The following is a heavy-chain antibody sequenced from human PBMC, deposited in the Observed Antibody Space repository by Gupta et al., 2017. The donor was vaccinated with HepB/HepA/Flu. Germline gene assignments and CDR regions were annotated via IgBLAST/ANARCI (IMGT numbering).Heavy chain of an antibody. CDR1: GGSFSGYY. Sequence: QVQLQQCGAGRLKPSETLSLTCAVYGGSFSGYYWSWIRQPPGKGLEWMGEINHSGSTNYNPSLKSRVTISVDTTKSQFSLKLSSVTAADTAVYDCAREPKAEYSSSSIDYWGQGTLVTVSS. J-gene: IGHJ4*02. CDR2: INHSGST. V-gene: IGHV4-34*01. CDR3: AREPKAEYSSSSIDY. D-gene: IGHD6-6*01.